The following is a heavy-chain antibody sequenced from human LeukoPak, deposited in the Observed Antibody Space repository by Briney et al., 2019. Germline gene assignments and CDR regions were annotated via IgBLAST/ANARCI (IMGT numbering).Heavy chain of an antibody. Sequence: ASVKVSCKASGYTFTDYYMHWVRQAPGQGLEWMGWINPNSGDTNYAQKFQGRVTMTRDTSISTAYIELSRLRSDDTAVYYCARDGNFDYWGQGTLVTVSS. V-gene: IGHV1-2*02. J-gene: IGHJ4*02. CDR1: GYTFTDYY. CDR3: ARDGNFDY. CDR2: INPNSGDT.